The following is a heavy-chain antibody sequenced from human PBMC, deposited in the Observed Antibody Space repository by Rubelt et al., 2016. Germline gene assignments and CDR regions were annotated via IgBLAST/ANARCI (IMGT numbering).Heavy chain of an antibody. Sequence: GSVKVSCKASGYTFTSYYMHWVRQAPGQGLEWMGWISAYNGNTNYAQKLQGRVTMTTDTSTSTAYMELRSLRSDDTAVYYCARDTYYYDSSGYYKGSFDYWGQGTLVTVSS. V-gene: IGHV1-18*04. J-gene: IGHJ4*02. D-gene: IGHD3-22*01. CDR2: ISAYNGNT. CDR3: ARDTYYYDSSGYYKGSFDY. CDR1: GYTFTSYY.